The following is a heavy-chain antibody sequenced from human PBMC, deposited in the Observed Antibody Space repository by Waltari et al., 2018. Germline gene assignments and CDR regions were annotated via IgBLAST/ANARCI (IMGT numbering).Heavy chain of an antibody. D-gene: IGHD6-19*01. CDR1: GGSLSGYF. CDR3: ARNEGRSIGVAGTFRAFDI. V-gene: IGHV4-34*01. CDR2: INHRGGT. Sequence: QVHLQQWGAGLLKPSETLSLTCAVYGGSLSGYFWSWIRQSPGKGLEWIGEINHRGGTNDNASRRSRLTISVDTSKNQFALKLSSVTAADTAVYYCARNEGRSIGVAGTFRAFDIWGQGTMVTVSS. J-gene: IGHJ3*02.